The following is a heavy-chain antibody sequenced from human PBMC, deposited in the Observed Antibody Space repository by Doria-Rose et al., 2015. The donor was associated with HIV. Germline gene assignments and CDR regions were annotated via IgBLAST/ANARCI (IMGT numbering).Heavy chain of an antibody. J-gene: IGHJ4*02. CDR2: IFSDDER. V-gene: IGHV2-26*01. CDR1: GVSLSSPGMG. Sequence: QVQLQESGPALVKPTETLTLTCTVSGVSLSSPGMGVSWIRQPPGKALEWLSNIFSDDERSYKTSLKSRLTISRGTSKSQVVLTMTDMDPVDTATYYCARIKSSRWYHKYYFDFWGQGTLVIVSA. D-gene: IGHD6-13*01. CDR3: ARIKSSRWYHKYYFDF.